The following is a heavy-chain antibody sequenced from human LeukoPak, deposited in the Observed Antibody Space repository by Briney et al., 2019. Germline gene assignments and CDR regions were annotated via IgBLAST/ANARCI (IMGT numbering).Heavy chain of an antibody. V-gene: IGHV1-69*05. CDR3: AVWLMDTAMVKDFDY. J-gene: IGHJ4*02. CDR2: IIPIFGTA. Sequence: SVKVSCKASGGTFSSYAISWVRQAPGQGLEWMGRIIPIFGTANYAQKCQGRVTITTDESTSTAYMELSSLRSEDTAVYYCAVWLMDTAMVKDFDYWGQGTLVTVSS. D-gene: IGHD5-18*01. CDR1: GGTFSSYA.